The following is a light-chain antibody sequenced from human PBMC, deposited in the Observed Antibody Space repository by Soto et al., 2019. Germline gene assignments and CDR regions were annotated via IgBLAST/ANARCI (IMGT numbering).Light chain of an antibody. J-gene: IGKJ4*01. CDR1: QSVGRR. CDR2: GTS. CDR3: QQYDNWPSVT. Sequence: EIVMTQSPATMSVSPGERATLSCRASQSVGRRLAWYQQKPGQAPRLLIYGTSARATGIPATFSGIGSGTEFTLTISSLQPEDFSIYYCQQYDNWPSVTFCGGTKVDIK. V-gene: IGKV3-15*01.